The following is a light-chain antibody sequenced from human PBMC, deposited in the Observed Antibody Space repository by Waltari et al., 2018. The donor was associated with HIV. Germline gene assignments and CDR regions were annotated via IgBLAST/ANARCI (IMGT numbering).Light chain of an antibody. Sequence: QSALTQPRSVSGSPGQSVTISCTGTSRDVGVYNFVSWYQKHPGKAPKLMIYDVSKRPSGVPDRFSGSKSGNTASLTISGLQAEDEADYYCCSYAGSYPVVFGGGTKLTVL. V-gene: IGLV2-11*01. CDR3: CSYAGSYPVV. CDR1: SRDVGVYNF. CDR2: DVS. J-gene: IGLJ2*01.